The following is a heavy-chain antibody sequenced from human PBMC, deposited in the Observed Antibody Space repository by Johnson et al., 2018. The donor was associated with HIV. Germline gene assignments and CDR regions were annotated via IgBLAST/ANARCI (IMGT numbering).Heavy chain of an antibody. CDR3: AREGPGAYYDSSGDDFDI. D-gene: IGHD3-22*01. Sequence: QVQLVESGGGLVQPGGSLRLSCAASGFSFSSYPMHWVRQAPGKGLEWVAVTTYDGTNKYYEDSVKGRFTISRDNSKNKLYLQMNGLRAEDTAVYYWAREGPGAYYDSSGDDFDIWGQGTMVTVSS. J-gene: IGHJ3*02. CDR2: TTYDGTNK. V-gene: IGHV3-30*04. CDR1: GFSFSSYP.